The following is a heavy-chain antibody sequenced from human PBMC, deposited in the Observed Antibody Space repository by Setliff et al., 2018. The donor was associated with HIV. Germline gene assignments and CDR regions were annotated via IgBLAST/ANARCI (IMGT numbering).Heavy chain of an antibody. V-gene: IGHV3-30*04. CDR3: ARGAYGSGSYEINF. D-gene: IGHD3-10*01. CDR2: ISNDGSDK. CDR1: GFTFSIYS. Sequence: PGGSLRLSCAASGFTFSIYSMHWVRQAPGKGLEWVGLISNDGSDKYYGDSVKGRFTISRDNSKNTLYLQMNSLRAEDTAVYYCARGAYGSGSYEINFWGQGTLVTVSS. J-gene: IGHJ4*02.